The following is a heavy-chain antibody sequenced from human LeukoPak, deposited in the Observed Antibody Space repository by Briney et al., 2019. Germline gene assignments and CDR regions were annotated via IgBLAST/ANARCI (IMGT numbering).Heavy chain of an antibody. Sequence: SETLSLTCTVSGGSISSGSYYWSWIRRPAGKGLEWIGRIYTSGSTNYNPSLKSRVTISVDTSKNQFSLKLSSVTAADTAVYYCARGGYSYGHYYYYMDVWGKGTTVTISS. V-gene: IGHV4-61*02. CDR2: IYTSGST. CDR3: ARGGYSYGHYYYYMDV. D-gene: IGHD5-18*01. J-gene: IGHJ6*03. CDR1: GGSISSGSYY.